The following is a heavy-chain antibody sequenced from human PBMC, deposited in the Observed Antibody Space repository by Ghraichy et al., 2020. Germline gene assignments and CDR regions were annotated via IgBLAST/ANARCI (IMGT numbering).Heavy chain of an antibody. D-gene: IGHD1-1*01. CDR3: AKDASATGSACGFEY. CDR1: GFTFSNYA. Sequence: GGSLRLSCAASGFTFSNYAMNWVRQAPGKGLEWVTTISGSGFSTYHADSVKGRFTISRDNSKNTLYLQMTSLRAEDTALYYCAKDASATGSACGFEYWGQGPLVPVAS. J-gene: IGHJ4*02. CDR2: ISGSGFST. V-gene: IGHV3-23*01.